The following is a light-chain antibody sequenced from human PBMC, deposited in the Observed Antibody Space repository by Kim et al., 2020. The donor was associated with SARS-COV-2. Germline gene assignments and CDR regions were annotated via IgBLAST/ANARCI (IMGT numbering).Light chain of an antibody. CDR1: QSISSY. J-gene: IGKJ1*01. CDR3: QQSYDTPQT. Sequence: ASVGDRVTITCRASQSISSYLNWYQQQPGQAPKLLIYTASTLQGGVPSRFSGSGSGTDFTLTISSLQPEDFATYYCQQSYDTPQTFGQGTKVDIK. V-gene: IGKV1-39*01. CDR2: TAS.